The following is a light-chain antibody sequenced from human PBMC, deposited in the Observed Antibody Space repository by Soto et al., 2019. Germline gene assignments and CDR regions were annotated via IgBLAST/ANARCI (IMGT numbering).Light chain of an antibody. Sequence: EIVLTQSPGTLSLSPGERATLSCRASQSVSSSYLAWYQQKPGQAPRLLIYGVSSRATGIPDRFSGSGSGTDFTLTISRLEPEDFAVYYCHFGITFGQGTRLEIK. CDR2: GVS. J-gene: IGKJ5*01. V-gene: IGKV3-20*01. CDR1: QSVSSSY. CDR3: HFGIT.